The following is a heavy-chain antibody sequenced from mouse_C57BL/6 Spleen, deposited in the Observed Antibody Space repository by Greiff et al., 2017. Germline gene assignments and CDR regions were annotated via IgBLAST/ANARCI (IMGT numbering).Heavy chain of an antibody. D-gene: IGHD1-1*01. Sequence: QVQLQQSGAELVRPGSSVKLSCKASGYTFTSYWMDWVKQRPGQGLEWIGNIYPSDSETHYNQKFKDKATLTVDKSSSTAYMQLSSLTSEDSAVYYCARSPYYYGSSYAHWYFDVWGTGTTVTVSS. CDR2: IYPSDSET. V-gene: IGHV1-61*01. J-gene: IGHJ1*03. CDR1: GYTFTSYW. CDR3: ARSPYYYGSSYAHWYFDV.